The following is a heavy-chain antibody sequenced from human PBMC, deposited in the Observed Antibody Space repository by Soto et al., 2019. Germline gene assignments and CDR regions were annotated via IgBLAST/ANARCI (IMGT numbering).Heavy chain of an antibody. V-gene: IGHV1-3*01. D-gene: IGHD5-18*01. CDR1: GYTFTSYA. Sequence: ASVKVSCKASGYTFTSYAMHWVRQAPGQRLEWMGWINAGNGNTKYSQKFQGRVTMTRNTSISTAYMELSSLRSEDTAVYYCARGLNGGGYSYGPYYYYYYMDVWGKGTTVTVSS. CDR2: INAGNGNT. J-gene: IGHJ6*03. CDR3: ARGLNGGGYSYGPYYYYYYMDV.